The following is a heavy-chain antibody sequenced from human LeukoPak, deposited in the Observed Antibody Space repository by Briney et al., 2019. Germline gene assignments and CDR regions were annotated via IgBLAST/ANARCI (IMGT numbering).Heavy chain of an antibody. D-gene: IGHD1-26*01. CDR1: GGSISSYY. CDR3: ARAGAEWELLWYFDY. CDR2: IYYSGST. V-gene: IGHV4-59*01. Sequence: SETLSLTCTVSGGSISSYYWSWIRQPPGKGLEWIGYIYYSGSTNYNPSLKSRVTISVDTSKNQFSLKLSSVTAADTAVYYCARAGAEWELLWYFDYWGQGTLVTVSS. J-gene: IGHJ4*02.